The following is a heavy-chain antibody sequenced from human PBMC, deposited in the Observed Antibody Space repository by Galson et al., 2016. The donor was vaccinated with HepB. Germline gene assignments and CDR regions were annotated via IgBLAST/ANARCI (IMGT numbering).Heavy chain of an antibody. J-gene: IGHJ6*03. CDR3: ARGVGPAYMDV. Sequence: SLRLSCAASGFSFSSYSMNWVRQAPGKGLEWVSYISSTSSPTIYYADSVKGRFTISRDNAKNPLYLQMNSLRDEDTAVYYCARGVGPAYMDVWGKGTTVTVSS. CDR2: ISSTSSPTI. D-gene: IGHD5/OR15-5a*01. CDR1: GFSFSSYS. V-gene: IGHV3-48*02.